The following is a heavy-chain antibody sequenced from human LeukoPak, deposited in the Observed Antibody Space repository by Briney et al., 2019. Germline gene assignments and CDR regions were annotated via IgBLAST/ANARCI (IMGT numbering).Heavy chain of an antibody. CDR3: AKDMVRGVTRGSMDV. CDR2: ISWNSGSI. CDR1: GFTFDDYA. V-gene: IGHV3-9*01. J-gene: IGHJ6*02. Sequence: PGGSLRLSCAASGFTFDDYAMHWVRQAPGKGRGGVSGISWNSGSIGYADSVKGRFTISRDNAKNSLYLQMNSLRAEDTALYYCAKDMVRGVTRGSMDVWGQGTTVTVSS. D-gene: IGHD3-10*01.